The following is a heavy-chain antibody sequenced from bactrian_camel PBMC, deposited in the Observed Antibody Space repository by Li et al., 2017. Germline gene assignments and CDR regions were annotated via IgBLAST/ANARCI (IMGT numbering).Heavy chain of an antibody. V-gene: IGHV3S31*01. CDR1: GFTFSSYA. Sequence: QLVESGGGLVQPGGSLRLSCAASGFTFSSYAMSWVRQAPGKGLEWVSSIDSGGDITYYADSVKGRFTISRDNAKSTLYLQLNNLKTEDTAMYYCTKDSTDAGWASTYWGQGTQVTVS. CDR3: TKDSTDAGWASTY. D-gene: IGHD1*01. CDR2: IDSGGDIT. J-gene: IGHJ4*01.